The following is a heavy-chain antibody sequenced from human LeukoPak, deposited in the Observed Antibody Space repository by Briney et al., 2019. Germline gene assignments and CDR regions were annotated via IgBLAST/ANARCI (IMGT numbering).Heavy chain of an antibody. CDR3: TTDLDCSSTSCSN. CDR2: IKSKTDGGTT. J-gene: IGHJ4*02. CDR1: GFTFSNAW. V-gene: IGHV3-15*01. Sequence: GGSLRLSCAASGFTFSNAWMSWARQAPGKGLEWVGRIKSKTDGGTTDYAAPVKGRFTISRDDSKNTLYLQMNSLKTEGTAVYYCTTDLDCSSTSCSNWGQGTLVTVSS. D-gene: IGHD2-2*01.